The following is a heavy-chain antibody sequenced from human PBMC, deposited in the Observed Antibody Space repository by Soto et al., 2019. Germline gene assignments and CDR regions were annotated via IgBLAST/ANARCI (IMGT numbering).Heavy chain of an antibody. CDR2: MNPNSGNT. CDR3: ARESGYCSSTSCYTVGYYYGMDV. D-gene: IGHD2-2*02. Sequence: QVQLVQSGAEVKKPGASVKVSCKASGYTFTSYDINWVRQATGQGLEWMGWMNPNSGNTGYAQKCKGRVTMTRTTFISTAYMELSRLRSADTAVYYCARESGYCSSTSCYTVGYYYGMDVWGQGPTVTVSS. J-gene: IGHJ6*02. V-gene: IGHV1-8*01. CDR1: GYTFTSYD.